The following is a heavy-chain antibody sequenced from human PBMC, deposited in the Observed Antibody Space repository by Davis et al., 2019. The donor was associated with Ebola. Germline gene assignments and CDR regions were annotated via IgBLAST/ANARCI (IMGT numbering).Heavy chain of an antibody. CDR2: IRSKANSYAT. Sequence: PGGSLRLSCAASGFTFSGSAMHWVRQASGKGLEWVGRIRSKANSYATAYAASVKGRFTISRDDSKNTAYLQMNSLTTEDTAVYYCNAAGYGVTGSSYYYYMDVWGKGTTVTVSS. CDR1: GFTFSGSA. D-gene: IGHD4-17*01. J-gene: IGHJ6*03. CDR3: NAAGYGVTGSSYYYYMDV. V-gene: IGHV3-73*01.